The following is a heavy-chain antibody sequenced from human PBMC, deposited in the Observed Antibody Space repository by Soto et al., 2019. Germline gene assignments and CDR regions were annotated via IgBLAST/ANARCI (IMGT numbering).Heavy chain of an antibody. CDR3: ASIGTYYYDSSGHDY. Sequence: SETLSLTCTVSGGSISSGGYYWSWIRQHPGKGLEWIGYIYYSGSTYYNPSLKSRVTISVDTSKNQFSLKLSSVTAADTAVYYCASIGTYYYDSSGHDYWGHGTLVTVSS. CDR1: GGSISSGGYY. CDR2: IYYSGST. D-gene: IGHD3-22*01. J-gene: IGHJ4*01. V-gene: IGHV4-31*03.